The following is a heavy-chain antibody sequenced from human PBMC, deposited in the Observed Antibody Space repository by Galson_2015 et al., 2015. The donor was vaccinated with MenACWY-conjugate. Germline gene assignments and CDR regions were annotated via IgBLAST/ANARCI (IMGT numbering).Heavy chain of an antibody. CDR1: GFTFSTNA. J-gene: IGHJ4*02. CDR3: AKWDGYGHY. CDR2: ISGSTNTT. D-gene: IGHD5-18*01. V-gene: IGHV3-23*02. Sequence: SLRLSCAASGFTFSTNAMTWVRQAPGKGLEWVSGISGSTNTTYYRDSVKGRFTISRDNFKNTVYLQMNSLRAEDTAFYYCAKWDGYGHYWGQGTLVTVSS.